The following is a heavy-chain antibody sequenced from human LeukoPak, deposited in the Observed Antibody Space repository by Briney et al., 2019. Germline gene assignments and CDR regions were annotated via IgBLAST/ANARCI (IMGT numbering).Heavy chain of an antibody. J-gene: IGHJ4*02. CDR3: ARSLGGG. CDR1: GGSFSGYY. D-gene: IGHD3-10*01. V-gene: IGHV4-34*01. CDR2: INHSGST. Sequence: SETLSLTCAVYGGSFSGYYWSWIRQPPGKGLEWIGEINHSGSTNYNPSLKSRVTISVDTSKNQFSLKLSSVTAADTAVYYCARSLGGGWGQGNLVTGSS.